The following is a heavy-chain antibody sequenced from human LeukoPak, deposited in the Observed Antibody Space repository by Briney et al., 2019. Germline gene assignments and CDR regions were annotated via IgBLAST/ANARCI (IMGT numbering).Heavy chain of an antibody. V-gene: IGHV3-23*01. CDR2: ISGSGGST. CDR1: GFTFSSYA. D-gene: IGHD3-10*01. Sequence: PGGSLRLSCAASGFTFSSYAMSWARQAPGKGLEWVSAISGSGGSTYYADSVKGRFTISRDNSKNTLYLQMNSLRAEDTAVYYCAAGRFWYGENDAFDIWGQGTMVTVSS. J-gene: IGHJ3*02. CDR3: AAGRFWYGENDAFDI.